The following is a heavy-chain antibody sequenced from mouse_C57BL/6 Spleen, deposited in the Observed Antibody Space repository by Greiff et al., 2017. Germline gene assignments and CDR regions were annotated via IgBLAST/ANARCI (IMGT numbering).Heavy chain of an antibody. J-gene: IGHJ1*03. Sequence: QVQLQQSGAELVRPGTSVKVSCKASGYAFTNYLIEWVKQRPGQGLEWIGVINPGSGGTNYNEKFKGKATLTADKSSSTAYMQLSSLTSEDSAVYFCARFEDYYGSSHWYFDVWGTGTTVTVSS. CDR1: GYAFTNYL. D-gene: IGHD1-1*01. CDR2: INPGSGGT. V-gene: IGHV1-54*01. CDR3: ARFEDYYGSSHWYFDV.